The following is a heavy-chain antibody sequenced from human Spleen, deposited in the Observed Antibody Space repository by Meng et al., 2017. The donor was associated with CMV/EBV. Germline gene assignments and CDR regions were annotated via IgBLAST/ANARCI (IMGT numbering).Heavy chain of an antibody. V-gene: IGHV1-2*02. CDR1: GYTFTGYY. D-gene: IGHD3-3*01. CDR3: ARDLRPGTTIFGVRSVHYGMDV. Sequence: ASVKVSCKASGYTFTGYYMHWVRQAPGQGLEWMGWINPNSGTTNYAQNFQGRVTMTRDTSISTAYMDLSRLRSDDTAVYYCARDLRPGTTIFGVRSVHYGMDVWGQGTTVTVSS. J-gene: IGHJ6*02. CDR2: INPNSGTT.